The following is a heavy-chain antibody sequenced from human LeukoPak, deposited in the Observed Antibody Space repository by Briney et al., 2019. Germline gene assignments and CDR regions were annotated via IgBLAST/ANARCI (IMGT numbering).Heavy chain of an antibody. CDR1: GYSFTYYW. D-gene: IGHD3-22*01. Sequence: GESLKFSCKGSGYSFTYYWIGWVRHVRGQGMEWMGIIYPVNSDTRYSPSFQSQVSISADKSISTAYLQWSSLKASDTAMYYCARQNIPPSSGYYLDAFDIWGQGTMVTVSS. CDR3: ARQNIPPSSGYYLDAFDI. J-gene: IGHJ3*02. V-gene: IGHV5-51*01. CDR2: IYPVNSDT.